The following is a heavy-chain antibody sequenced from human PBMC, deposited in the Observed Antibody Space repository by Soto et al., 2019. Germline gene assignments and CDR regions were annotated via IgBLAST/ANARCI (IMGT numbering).Heavy chain of an antibody. J-gene: IGHJ6*02. CDR3: TRGDFWSGYRPDYYGMDV. CDR2: INAGNGNT. V-gene: IGHV1-3*01. CDR1: GYTFTSYA. Sequence: ASVKVSCKTSGYTFTSYAIHWVRQAPGQRLEWMGWINAGNGNTKYSQKFEGRVTITRAKSASTAYMEVSSLTSEDTAVYYCTRGDFWSGYRPDYYGMDVWGQGTTVTGSS. D-gene: IGHD3-3*01.